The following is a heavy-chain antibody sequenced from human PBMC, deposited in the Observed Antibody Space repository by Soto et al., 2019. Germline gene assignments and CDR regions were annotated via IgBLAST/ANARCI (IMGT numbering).Heavy chain of an antibody. CDR2: IIPIFGTA. J-gene: IGHJ4*02. D-gene: IGHD1-7*01. CDR3: ALSGGNWNYDKLGYYFDY. CDR1: GGTFSSYA. V-gene: IGHV1-69*01. Sequence: QVQLVQSGAEVKKPGSSVKVSCKASGGTFSSYAISWVRQAPGQGLEWMGGIIPIFGTANYAQKFQGRVTITADESTSTAYMELSSLRSEDTAVYYCALSGGNWNYDKLGYYFDYWGQGTLVTVSS.